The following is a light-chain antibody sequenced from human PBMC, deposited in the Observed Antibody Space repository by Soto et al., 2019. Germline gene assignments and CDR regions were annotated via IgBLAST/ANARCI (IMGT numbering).Light chain of an antibody. Sequence: IQITQSPSTLSASVGDRVTITCRASQSISTWLAWYQQQPGKAPKLLIYDASTRESGIPSRFSGSGSGTEFTLTISSLQPDDFATYYCQQYNTYSRMFGQGTKVDIK. V-gene: IGKV1-5*01. CDR2: DAS. CDR1: QSISTW. CDR3: QQYNTYSRM. J-gene: IGKJ1*01.